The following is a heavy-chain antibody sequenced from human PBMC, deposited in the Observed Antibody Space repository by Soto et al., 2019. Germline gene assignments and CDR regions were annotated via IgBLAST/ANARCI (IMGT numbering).Heavy chain of an antibody. J-gene: IGHJ4*02. CDR2: ISASGGST. D-gene: IGHD2-15*01. V-gene: IGHV3-23*01. CDR3: AKGSVGIAAPEY. CDR1: GFTFSNAW. Sequence: GGSLRLSCAASGFTFSNAWINWVRQAPGKGLEWVSAISASGGSTYYADSVKGRFTISRDNSKNTLHLQMNSLRAEDTAVYYCAKGSVGIAAPEYWGQGTLVTVSS.